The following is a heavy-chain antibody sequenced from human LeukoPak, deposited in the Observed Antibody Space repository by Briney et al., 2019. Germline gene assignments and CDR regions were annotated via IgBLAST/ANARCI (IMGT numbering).Heavy chain of an antibody. V-gene: IGHV4-39*01. CDR1: GGSISSSPYY. J-gene: IGHJ4*02. CDR3: ARHASVDGNWPRPLDY. D-gene: IGHD6-19*01. CDR2: IYYSGST. Sequence: PSETLSLTCTVSGGSISSSPYYWGWIRQPPGKGLEWIGNIYYSGSTYYNPSLKTRVTISVVTSKNQFSLKLTSVTAADTAVYYCARHASVDGNWPRPLDYWGQGSLVTVSS.